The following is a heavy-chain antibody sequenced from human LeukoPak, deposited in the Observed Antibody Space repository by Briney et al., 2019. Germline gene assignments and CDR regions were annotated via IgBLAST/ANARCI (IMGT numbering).Heavy chain of an antibody. Sequence: SQTLSLTCGISGDSVSSKSVWNWIRQSPSRGLEWLGRVYYRSKWSKNYAVSVKSRITINPDTSTNQFSLQLSSVTAEDTAVYYCAREGPRGNSQFDYWGQGTLVTVSS. D-gene: IGHD2/OR15-2a*01. CDR1: GDSVSSKSV. V-gene: IGHV6-1*01. CDR2: VYYRSKWSK. CDR3: AREGPRGNSQFDY. J-gene: IGHJ4*02.